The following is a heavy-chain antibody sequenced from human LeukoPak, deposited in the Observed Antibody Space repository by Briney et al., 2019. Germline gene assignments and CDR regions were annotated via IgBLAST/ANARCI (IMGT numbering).Heavy chain of an antibody. V-gene: IGHV3-23*01. CDR2: ISGSGGST. CDR3: AKAPVPVPAEAFYYYYYYMDV. J-gene: IGHJ6*03. Sequence: PGGSLRLSCAASGFTFSSYAMSWVRQAPGKGLEWVSAISGSGGSTYYADSVKGRFTISRDNFKNTLYLQMNSLRAEDTAVYYCAKAPVPVPAEAFYYYYYYMDVWGKGTTVTVSS. D-gene: IGHD2-2*01. CDR1: GFTFSSYA.